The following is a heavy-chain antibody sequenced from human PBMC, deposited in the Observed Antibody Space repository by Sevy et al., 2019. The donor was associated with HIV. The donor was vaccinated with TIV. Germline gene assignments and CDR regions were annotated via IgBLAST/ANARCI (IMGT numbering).Heavy chain of an antibody. Sequence: GGSLRLSCAASGFTFDDYAMHWGRQAPGKGLEWVSRIDWDGGSTYYADSVKGRFTISRDNSKNSLYLQMNSLRAEDTAFYYCAKGSGGSGSYYDSWGQGTLVTVSS. J-gene: IGHJ4*02. CDR1: GFTFDDYA. D-gene: IGHD3-10*01. CDR3: AKGSGGSGSYYDS. CDR2: IDWDGGST. V-gene: IGHV3-43D*04.